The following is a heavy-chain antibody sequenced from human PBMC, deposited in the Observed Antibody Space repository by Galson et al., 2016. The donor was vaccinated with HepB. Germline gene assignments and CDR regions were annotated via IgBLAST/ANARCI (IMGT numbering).Heavy chain of an antibody. J-gene: IGHJ3*01. Sequence: SVKVSCKASGYSFINSGISWVRQAPGQGLEWMGWISANNGNTNLLQKFEDRVTLTEDTSPDTAYMELRSLRFEDTAVYYCASARTVGYLHRTGDHNAVGVWGQGTMVTVSS. CDR2: ISANNGNT. CDR1: GYSFINSG. D-gene: IGHD1-14*01. CDR3: ASARTVGYLHRTGDHNAVGV. V-gene: IGHV1-18*01.